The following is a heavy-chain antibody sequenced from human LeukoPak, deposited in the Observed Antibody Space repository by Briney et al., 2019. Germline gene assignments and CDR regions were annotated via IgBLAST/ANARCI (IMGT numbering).Heavy chain of an antibody. J-gene: IGHJ4*02. CDR1: GASISSGGYY. CDR2: IYYSGST. CDR3: ARGVDTAMVAYFDY. V-gene: IGHV4-31*03. Sequence: SETLSLTCTVSGASISSGGYYWSWIRQHPGKGLECIGYIYYSGSTYYNPSLKSRITISVDTSKNQFSLKLSSVTAADTAVYYFARGVDTAMVAYFDYWGQGTLVTVSS. D-gene: IGHD5-18*01.